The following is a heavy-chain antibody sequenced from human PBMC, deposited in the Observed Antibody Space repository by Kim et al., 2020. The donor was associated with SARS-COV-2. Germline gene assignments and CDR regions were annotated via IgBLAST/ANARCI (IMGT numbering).Heavy chain of an antibody. Sequence: SETLSLTCTVSGGSISSTSYYWGWIRQPPGKGLEWIGSVFYSGSTHYNNPSLKSRVSMSTHTYKNQFSLNLTSVTAADTAVYYCVRRYGASIDFWGQGALDTLSS. CDR3: VRRYGASIDF. CDR1: GGSISSTSYY. J-gene: IGHJ4*02. CDR2: VFYSGSTH. V-gene: IGHV4-39*01. D-gene: IGHD4-17*01.